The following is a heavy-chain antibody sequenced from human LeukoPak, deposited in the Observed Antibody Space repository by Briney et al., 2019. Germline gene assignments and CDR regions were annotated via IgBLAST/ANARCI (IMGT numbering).Heavy chain of an antibody. CDR2: INAGNGNT. CDR1: GYTFTSYA. D-gene: IGHD1-14*01. CDR3: ARGDHPPFYYYGMDV. J-gene: IGHJ6*02. V-gene: IGHV1-3*01. Sequence: ASVNVSCKASGYTFTSYAMHWVRQAPGQRLEWMGWINAGNGNTKYSQKFQGRVTITRDTSASTAYMELSSLRSEDTAVYYCARGDHPPFYYYGMDVWGQGTTVTVSS.